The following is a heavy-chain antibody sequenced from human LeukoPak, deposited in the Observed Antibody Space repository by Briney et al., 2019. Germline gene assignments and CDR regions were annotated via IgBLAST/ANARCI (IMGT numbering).Heavy chain of an antibody. CDR3: ARHLPRTDIGYAFDI. V-gene: IGHV4-59*08. CDR2: IFSSGST. Sequence: SETLSLTCTVSGGSISNYYWTWIRQPPRKGLEWIGYIFSSGSTNYNPSLKSRVTISVDTSKNQFSLRLSSVTAADTAVYYCARHLPRTDIGYAFDIWGQGTVVTVSS. J-gene: IGHJ3*02. D-gene: IGHD2-15*01. CDR1: GGSISNYY.